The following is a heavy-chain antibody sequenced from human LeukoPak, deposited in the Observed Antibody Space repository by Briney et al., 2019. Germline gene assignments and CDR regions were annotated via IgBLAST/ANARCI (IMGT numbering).Heavy chain of an antibody. CDR2: ISAHNYNT. V-gene: IGHV1-18*01. Sequence: ASVNVSCTASGYTFLNYDFTWVRQAPGQGLEWMGWISAHNYNTKYAQRFQGRVTMTADTSTTTAYMELRSLRSDDTAVYYCARVADYGSGSHLFDYWGQGTLVAVSS. CDR1: GYTFLNYD. CDR3: ARVADYGSGSHLFDY. J-gene: IGHJ4*02. D-gene: IGHD3-10*01.